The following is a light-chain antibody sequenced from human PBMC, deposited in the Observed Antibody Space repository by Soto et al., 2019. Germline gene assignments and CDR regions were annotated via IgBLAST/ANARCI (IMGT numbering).Light chain of an antibody. CDR1: SSNIGSNY. CDR3: AAWDGSLSEV. V-gene: IGLV1-47*01. J-gene: IGLJ1*01. CDR2: KDN. Sequence: QSVLTQPPSASGTPGQRVTISCSGSSSNIGSNYVYWYQQLPGTAPKLLIYKDNQRPSGVPDRFSGSKSGTSASLAISGLRSEDEADYYCAAWDGSLSEVFGTGTKVTVL.